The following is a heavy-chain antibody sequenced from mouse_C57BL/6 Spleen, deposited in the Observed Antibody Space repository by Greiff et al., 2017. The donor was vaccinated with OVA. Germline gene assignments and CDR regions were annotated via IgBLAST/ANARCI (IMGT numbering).Heavy chain of an antibody. D-gene: IGHD2-1*01. CDR3: ARGDYGNYAWFAY. CDR2: LYPGSGST. J-gene: IGHJ3*01. Sequence: QVQLQQPGAELVKPGASVKMSCKASGYTFTSYWITWVKQRPGQGLEWIGVLYPGSGSTNYNEKFKSKATLTVDTSSSTAYMQLSSLTSEDSAVYYCARGDYGNYAWFAYWGQGTLVTVSA. V-gene: IGHV1-55*01. CDR1: GYTFTSYW.